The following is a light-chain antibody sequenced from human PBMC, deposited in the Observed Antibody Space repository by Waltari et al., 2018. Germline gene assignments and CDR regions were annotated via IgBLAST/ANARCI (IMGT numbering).Light chain of an antibody. CDR2: VSY. CDR3: WLAYTGGIVV. Sequence: QAVVTQEPSLTVSPGGTVTLTCGSSTGPVTSGTFPYWLQQKPGQAPRTLIYVSYIRQSWTPARFSASLVGGKAVLTLSGAQAEDEAKYYCWLAYTGGIVVFGGGTELAVL. V-gene: IGLV7-46*01. CDR1: TGPVTSGTF. J-gene: IGLJ2*01.